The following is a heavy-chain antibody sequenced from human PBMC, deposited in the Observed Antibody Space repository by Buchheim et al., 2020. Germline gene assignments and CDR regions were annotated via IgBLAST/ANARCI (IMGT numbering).Heavy chain of an antibody. CDR3: ARVQYYDFWSGYYTGIFGGWFDP. CDR2: INHSGST. CDR1: GGSFSGYY. V-gene: IGHV4-34*01. Sequence: QVQLQQWGAGLLKPSETLSLTCAVYGGSFSGYYWSWFRQPPGKGLEWIGEINHSGSTNYNPSLKCRVTISVDTSKDQFSLNLSSVTAADTAVYYCARVQYYDFWSGYYTGIFGGWFDPWGQGTL. J-gene: IGHJ5*02. D-gene: IGHD3-3*01.